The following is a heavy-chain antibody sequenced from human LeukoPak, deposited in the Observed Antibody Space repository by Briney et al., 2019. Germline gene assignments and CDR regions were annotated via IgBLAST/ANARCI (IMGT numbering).Heavy chain of an antibody. CDR2: ISAGNGNT. J-gene: IGHJ4*02. V-gene: IGHV1-3*01. CDR3: ARAMTGAADY. Sequence: ASVKVSCKASGYTFTSYAIHWVRQAPGQRLEWMGWISAGNGNTKYSQNFQGRVTFISNTSATTAFMELSSLRSEAAAVYYCARAMTGAADYWGQGTLVTVSS. CDR1: GYTFTSYA. D-gene: IGHD3-10*01.